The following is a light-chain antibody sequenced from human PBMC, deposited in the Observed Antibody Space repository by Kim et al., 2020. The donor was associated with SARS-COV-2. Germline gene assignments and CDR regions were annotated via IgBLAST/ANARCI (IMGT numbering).Light chain of an antibody. V-gene: IGLV3-21*04. CDR2: YDS. CDR3: QVWDSSNWV. Sequence: SYELTQPPSVSVAPGKTVRITCGGNNIGSKSVHWYQQKPGQAPVLVIYYDSDRPSGIPERFSGSNSGNTATLTISRVEAGDEADYYCQVWDSSNWV. J-gene: IGLJ3*02. CDR1: NIGSKS.